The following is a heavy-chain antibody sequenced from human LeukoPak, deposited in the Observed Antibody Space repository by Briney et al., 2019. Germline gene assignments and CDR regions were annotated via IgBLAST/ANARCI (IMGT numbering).Heavy chain of an antibody. CDR2: IKQDGSEK. J-gene: IGHJ4*02. D-gene: IGHD3-10*01. CDR1: GFTFSSYW. V-gene: IGHV3-7*01. CDR3: ARSEYYGSGSYYTYPDY. Sequence: PGGSLRLSCAASGFTFSSYWMSWVRQAPGKGLEWVANIKQDGSEKYYVDSVKGRFTNSRDNAKNSLYLQMSSLRAEDTAVYYCARSEYYGSGSYYTYPDYWGQGTLVTVSS.